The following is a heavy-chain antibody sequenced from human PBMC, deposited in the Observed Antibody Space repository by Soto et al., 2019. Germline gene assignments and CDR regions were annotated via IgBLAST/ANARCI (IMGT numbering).Heavy chain of an antibody. V-gene: IGHV4-39*01. CDR1: GGSISSSSYY. CDR2: IYYSGST. D-gene: IGHD2-15*01. Sequence: PSETLSLTCTVSGGSISSSSYYWGWIRQPPGKGLEWIGSIYYSGSTYYNPSLKSRVTISVDTSKNQFSLKLSSVTAADTAVYYCARRYCSGGSCYSEDWFDPWGQGTLVTVSS. J-gene: IGHJ5*02. CDR3: ARRYCSGGSCYSEDWFDP.